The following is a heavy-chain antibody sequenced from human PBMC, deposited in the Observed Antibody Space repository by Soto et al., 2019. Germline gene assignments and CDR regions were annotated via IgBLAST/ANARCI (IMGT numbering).Heavy chain of an antibody. Sequence: GGCLRLSCAAYGFTFSSYGMNWVRQAPGKGLEWVEVISYDGSNKYYADSVKVRFTISRENSKNTLYLQMNSLIAYDTAVYYCAKEDGYCTSCICYAFDIWGQGKMVTVSS. J-gene: IGHJ3*02. CDR3: AKEDGYCTSCICYAFDI. D-gene: IGHD2-8*01. CDR1: GFTFSSYG. V-gene: IGHV3-30*18. CDR2: ISYDGSNK.